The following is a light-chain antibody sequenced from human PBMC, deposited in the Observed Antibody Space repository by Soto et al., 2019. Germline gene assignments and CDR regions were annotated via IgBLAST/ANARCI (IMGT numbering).Light chain of an antibody. Sequence: EIVLTQSPGTLSLSPGERATLSCRASQSVSNSYLAWYQQKPGQAPRLVIYGASSRATGIPDRFSGSGSGTDFTLTISRLEPADFAVYYCHQYSRSPPTFGQGTKVEIK. CDR1: QSVSNSY. CDR3: HQYSRSPPT. V-gene: IGKV3-20*01. J-gene: IGKJ1*01. CDR2: GAS.